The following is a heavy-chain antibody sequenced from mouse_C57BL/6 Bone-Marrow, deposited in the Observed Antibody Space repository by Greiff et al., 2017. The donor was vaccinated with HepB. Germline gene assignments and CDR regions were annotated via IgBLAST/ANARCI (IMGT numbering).Heavy chain of an antibody. CDR3: ARSSSLLPYWYFDV. CDR2: ISYSGST. Sequence: EVKLMESGPGLAKPSQTLSLTCSVTGYSITSDYWNWIRKFPGNKLEYIGYISYSGSTYYNPSLKSRISITRDTSTNQYYLKLNSVTTEDTATYYCARSSSLLPYWYFDVWGTGTTVTVSS. CDR1: GYSITSDY. D-gene: IGHD2-1*01. V-gene: IGHV3-8*01. J-gene: IGHJ1*03.